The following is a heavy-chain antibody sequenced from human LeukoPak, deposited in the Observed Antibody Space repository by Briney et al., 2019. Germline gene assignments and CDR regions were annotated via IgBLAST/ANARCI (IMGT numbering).Heavy chain of an antibody. V-gene: IGHV3-21*01. J-gene: IGHJ3*02. CDR2: ISSSSSYI. CDR1: GFTFSRYS. CDR3: ARDPITILGVVISNAFDI. D-gene: IGHD3-3*01. Sequence: PGGSLRLSCAASGFTFSRYSMNWVRQAPGKGLEWVSSISSSSSYIYYADSVKGRFTISRDNAKNSLYLQMNSLRAEDTAVYYCARDPITILGVVISNAFDIWGQGTMVTVSS.